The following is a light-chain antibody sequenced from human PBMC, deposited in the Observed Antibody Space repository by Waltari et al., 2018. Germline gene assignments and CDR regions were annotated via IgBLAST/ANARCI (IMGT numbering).Light chain of an antibody. Sequence: EIVLTQSPGTLSLSPGDRATLSCRASHSVSSSYLACYQQKPGQAPRLLIYGASSRATGIPDRFSGSGSGTDFTLTISRLEPEDFAVYYCQQYGSSPMYTFGQGTKLEIK. CDR3: QQYGSSPMYT. V-gene: IGKV3-20*01. CDR1: HSVSSSY. CDR2: GAS. J-gene: IGKJ2*01.